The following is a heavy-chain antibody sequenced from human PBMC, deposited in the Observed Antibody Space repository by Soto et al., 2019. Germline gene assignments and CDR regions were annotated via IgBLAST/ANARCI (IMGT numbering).Heavy chain of an antibody. V-gene: IGHV3-21*01. D-gene: IGHD6-25*01. CDR1: GFTFSSYS. Sequence: EVQLVESGGGLVKPGGSLRLSCAASGFTFSSYSMNWVRQAPGKGLEWVSSISSSSSYIYYADSVKGRFTISRDNAKNSLYLQMNSLRAEDTAVYYCARVRGSVGGFDPWGQGTLVTVSS. CDR2: ISSSSSYI. J-gene: IGHJ5*02. CDR3: ARVRGSVGGFDP.